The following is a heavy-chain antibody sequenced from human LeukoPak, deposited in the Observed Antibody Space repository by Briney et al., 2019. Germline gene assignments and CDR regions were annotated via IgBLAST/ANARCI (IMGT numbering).Heavy chain of an antibody. Sequence: GGSLRLSCAASGFTFSRNGMTWVRQAPGKGLEWVSSISSSGGSTYYADSVRGRFTISRDNSKNTLYLQMNSLRAEDTAIYYCAKDLVTGSLDYWGQGTLVTVSS. D-gene: IGHD3-10*01. CDR1: GFTFSRNG. CDR2: ISSSGGST. V-gene: IGHV3-23*01. CDR3: AKDLVTGSLDY. J-gene: IGHJ4*02.